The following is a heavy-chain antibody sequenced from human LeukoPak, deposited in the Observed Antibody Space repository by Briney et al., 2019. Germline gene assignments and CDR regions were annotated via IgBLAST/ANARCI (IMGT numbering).Heavy chain of an antibody. CDR2: IYYSGST. Sequence: SETLSLTCTVSGGSISSSSYYWGWIRQPPGKGLEWIGYIYYSGSTNYNPSLKSRVTISVDTSKNQFSLKLSSVTAADTAVYYCARDHVDNDAFDIWGQGTMVTVSS. CDR1: GGSISSSSYY. CDR3: ARDHVDNDAFDI. D-gene: IGHD2-21*01. J-gene: IGHJ3*02. V-gene: IGHV4-61*01.